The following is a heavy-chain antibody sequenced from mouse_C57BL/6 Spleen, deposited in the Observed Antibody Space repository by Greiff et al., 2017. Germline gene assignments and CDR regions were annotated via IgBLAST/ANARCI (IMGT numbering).Heavy chain of an antibody. CDR2: IDPESGGT. J-gene: IGHJ3*01. V-gene: IGHV1-72*01. Sequence: QVQLQQPGAELVKPGASVKLSCKASGYTFTSYWMHWVKQRPGRGLEWIGRIDPESGGTKYNEKFKSKATLTVDKPSSTAYMQLSSLTSEDSAVYHCAIAQATAWFGYWGQGTLVTVSA. D-gene: IGHD3-2*02. CDR3: AIAQATAWFGY. CDR1: GYTFTSYW.